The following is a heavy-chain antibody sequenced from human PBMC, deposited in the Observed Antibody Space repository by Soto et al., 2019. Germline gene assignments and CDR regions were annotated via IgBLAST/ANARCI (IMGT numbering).Heavy chain of an antibody. CDR1: GGSISSGGYY. Sequence: QVQLQESGPGLVKPSQTLSLTCTVSGGSISSGGYYWSWMRQHPGKGLEWIGYIYYSGSTYYNPSLKSRVTISVDTSKNQFSLKLSSVTAADTAVYYCARVCGDGGSCYSEYYYYGMDVWGQGTTVTVSS. V-gene: IGHV4-31*03. CDR2: IYYSGST. CDR3: ARVCGDGGSCYSEYYYYGMDV. D-gene: IGHD2-15*01. J-gene: IGHJ6*02.